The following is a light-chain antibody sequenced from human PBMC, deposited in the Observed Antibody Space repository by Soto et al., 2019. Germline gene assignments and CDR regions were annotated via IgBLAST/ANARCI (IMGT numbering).Light chain of an antibody. CDR1: SSDVGSYNL. CDR2: EGS. V-gene: IGLV2-23*03. Sequence: QSALTQPASVSGSPGQSITISCTGTSSDVGSYNLVSWYQQHPGKAPKLMIYEGSRRPSGVSNRFSGSKSGNTASLTISGLHAEDEAAYYCCSYSGSSTFGVVFGGGTKLTVL. CDR3: CSYSGSSTFGVV. J-gene: IGLJ2*01.